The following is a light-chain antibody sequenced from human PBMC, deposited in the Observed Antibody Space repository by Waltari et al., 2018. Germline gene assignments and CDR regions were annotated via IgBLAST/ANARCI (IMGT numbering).Light chain of an antibody. Sequence: SALTHPPPVSGPPGLPLPLPCTGTSRNDVVHNHVSWYQQYPGKAPKVIIYEVSNRPAGVSNRFSGAKSGNTASLTISGLQAEDEADYYCSSYSSSSPLWVFGGGTKLTVL. CDR1: SRNDVVHNH. V-gene: IGLV2-14*01. CDR2: EVS. CDR3: SSYSSSSPLWV. J-gene: IGLJ3*02.